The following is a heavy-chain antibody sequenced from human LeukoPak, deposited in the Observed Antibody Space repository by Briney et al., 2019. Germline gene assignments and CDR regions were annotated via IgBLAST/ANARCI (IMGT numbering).Heavy chain of an antibody. J-gene: IGHJ4*02. CDR2: IKQDGGEK. D-gene: IGHD6-13*01. CDR1: GFTFSSYW. V-gene: IGHV3-7*04. CDR3: ARASRPGIAAAGPFDY. Sequence: GGSLRLSCAASGFTFSSYWMSWVRQAPGKGLEWVANIKQDGGEKYYVDSVKGRFTISRDNAKNSLYLQMNSLRAEDTGVYYCARASRPGIAAAGPFDYWGQGTLVTVSS.